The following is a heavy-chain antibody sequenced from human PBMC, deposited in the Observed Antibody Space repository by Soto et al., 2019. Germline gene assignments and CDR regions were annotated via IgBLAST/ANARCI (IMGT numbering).Heavy chain of an antibody. CDR1: GGTFSSYA. CDR2: IIPIFGTA. Sequence: QVQLVQSGAEVKKPGSSVKVSCKASGGTFSSYAIIWVRQAPGQGLEWMGGIIPIFGTANYAQKFQGRVTINADESTSTAYIELSSLRTEDTAVYYCGTVNPGRASINWFDPWGQGTLVTVSS. J-gene: IGHJ5*02. D-gene: IGHD4-4*01. CDR3: GTVNPGRASINWFDP. V-gene: IGHV1-69*01.